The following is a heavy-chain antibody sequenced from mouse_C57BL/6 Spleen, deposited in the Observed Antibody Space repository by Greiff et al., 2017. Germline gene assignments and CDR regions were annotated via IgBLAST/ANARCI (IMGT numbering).Heavy chain of an antibody. CDR2: INPNNGGT. J-gene: IGHJ1*03. CDR3: ATPYDGSSSLDWYFDV. V-gene: IGHV1-22*01. D-gene: IGHD1-1*01. Sequence: EVQLQESGPELVKPGASVKMSCKASGYTFTDYNMHWVKQSHGKSLEWIGYINPNNGGTSYNQKFKGKATLTVNKSSSTAYMELRSLTSEDSAVYDCATPYDGSSSLDWYFDVWGTGTTVTVSS. CDR1: GYTFTDYN.